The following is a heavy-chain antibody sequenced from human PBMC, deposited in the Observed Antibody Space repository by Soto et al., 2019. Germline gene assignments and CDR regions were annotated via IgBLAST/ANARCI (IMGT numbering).Heavy chain of an antibody. CDR1: GFTFRGDA. J-gene: IGHJ4*02. CDR2: ISGSGQMT. CDR3: ARSEMTYNWDD. V-gene: IGHV3-23*01. Sequence: EVQLLQSGGELVQPGGSLRLSCVGSGFTFRGDAMSWVRQAPGQGLEWVSSISGSGQMTHYADSVKGRFTISRDNSRDTVFLEMKSLRVDGTAVYYCARSEMTYNWDDWGQGTLVTVSS. D-gene: IGHD1-20*01.